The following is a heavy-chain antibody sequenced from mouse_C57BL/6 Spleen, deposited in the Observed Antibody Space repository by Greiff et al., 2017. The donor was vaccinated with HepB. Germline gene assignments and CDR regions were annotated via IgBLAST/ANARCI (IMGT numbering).Heavy chain of an antibody. Sequence: EVKLVESEGGLVQPGSSMKLSCTASGFTFSDYYMAWVRQVPEKGLEWVANINYDGSSTYYLDSLKSRFIISRDNAKNILYLQMSSLKSEDTATYYWSRAFYYGSSYPYWYFDVWGTGTTVTVSS. CDR1: GFTFSDYY. J-gene: IGHJ1*03. CDR2: INYDGSST. CDR3: SRAFYYGSSYPYWYFDV. D-gene: IGHD1-1*01. V-gene: IGHV5-16*01.